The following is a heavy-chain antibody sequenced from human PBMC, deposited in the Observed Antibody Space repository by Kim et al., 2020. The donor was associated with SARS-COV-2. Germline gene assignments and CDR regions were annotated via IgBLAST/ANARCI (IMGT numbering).Heavy chain of an antibody. D-gene: IGHD2-21*01. CDR2: IDGSDGTT. CDR3: MKGGWGWIWDH. V-gene: IGHV3-23*01. Sequence: GGSLGLSCTTSGFTFTGHAMSWVRQAPGKGLEWVSSIDGSDGTTYYVDSVRGRFTISRDDSKNTLYLQMSALRGDDTAVYYCMKGGWGWIWDHWGQGTLV. J-gene: IGHJ4*02. CDR1: GFTFTGHA.